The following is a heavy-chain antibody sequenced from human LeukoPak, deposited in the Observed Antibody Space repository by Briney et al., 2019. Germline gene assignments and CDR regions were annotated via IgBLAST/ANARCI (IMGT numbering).Heavy chain of an antibody. CDR3: ARVAFVMTTVTTLYYFDY. CDR1: GGSISSYY. D-gene: IGHD4-17*01. V-gene: IGHV4-59*01. Sequence: KPSETLSLTCTVSGGSISSYYWSLIRQPPGKGLEWIGYIYYSGSTNYNPSLKSRVTISVDTSKNQFSLKLSSVTAADTAVYYCARVAFVMTTVTTLYYFDYWGQGTLVTVSS. J-gene: IGHJ4*02. CDR2: IYYSGST.